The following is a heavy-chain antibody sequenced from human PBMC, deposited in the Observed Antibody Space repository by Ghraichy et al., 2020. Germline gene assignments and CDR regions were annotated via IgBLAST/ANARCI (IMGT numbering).Heavy chain of an antibody. J-gene: IGHJ6*02. Sequence: GGSLRLSCAASRITFSNYGMHWVRQAPGKGLEWVAVISNDGSNKYYADSVQGRFTISRDNPKNIPYLQMNSLRGEDTAVYYCAKAAYYDFYGLDAWGQGTTVTVSS. CDR1: RITFSNYG. CDR2: ISNDGSNK. CDR3: AKAAYYDFYGLDA. D-gene: IGHD3-3*01. V-gene: IGHV3-30*18.